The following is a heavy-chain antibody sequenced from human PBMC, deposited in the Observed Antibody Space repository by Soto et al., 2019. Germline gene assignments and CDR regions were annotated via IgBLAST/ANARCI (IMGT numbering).Heavy chain of an antibody. V-gene: IGHV6-1*01. J-gene: IGHJ6*02. CDR1: GDSVSRNSAA. CDR2: TYYRSKWYN. Sequence: SQTLSLTCAISGDSVSRNSAAWNWIRQSPSRGLEWLGRTYYRSKWYNDYAVSVKSRITINPDTSKNQFSLQLNSVTPEDTAVYYCARGGYSSSWYSSYYYYGMDVWGQGTTVTVSS. CDR3: ARGGYSSSWYSSYYYYGMDV. D-gene: IGHD6-13*01.